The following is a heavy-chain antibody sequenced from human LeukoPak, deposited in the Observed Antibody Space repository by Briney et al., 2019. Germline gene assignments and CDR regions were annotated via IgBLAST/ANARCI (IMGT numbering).Heavy chain of an antibody. Sequence: PGGSLRLSCAASGFTFRSYSMNWVRQAPGKGLEWVSGISGSGGSTYYADSVKGRFTISRDNSKNTLYLQMNSLRAEDTAVYYCAKARDVAAAVFDYWGQGTLVTVSS. CDR1: GFTFRSYS. CDR3: AKARDVAAAVFDY. V-gene: IGHV3-23*01. D-gene: IGHD6-13*01. J-gene: IGHJ4*02. CDR2: ISGSGGST.